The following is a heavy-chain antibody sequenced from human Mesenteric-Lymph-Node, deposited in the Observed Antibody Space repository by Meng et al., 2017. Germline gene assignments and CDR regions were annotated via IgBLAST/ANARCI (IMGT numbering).Heavy chain of an antibody. CDR2: IKAGNGKT. J-gene: IGHJ4*02. CDR1: GSPLSSYV. Sequence: HVQVWQLGVWVKMRGRTLKVSGKPFGSPLSSYVMPWVGTAPGQRLGWMGWIKAGNGKTKYSKKFQGRVTITRETSASTAYMELSSLRSEDTAVYYCARVGVYSSGWYGIFDYWGQGTLVTVSS. CDR3: ARVGVYSSGWYGIFDY. V-gene: IGHV1-3*01. D-gene: IGHD6-19*01.